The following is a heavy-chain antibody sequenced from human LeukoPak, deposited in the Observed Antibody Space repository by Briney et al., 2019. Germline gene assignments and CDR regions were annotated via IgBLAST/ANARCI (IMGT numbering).Heavy chain of an antibody. CDR2: INHSGST. CDR1: GGSFSGYY. D-gene: IGHD3-22*01. CDR3: ARGTRGGMIVVVITHPYYFDY. J-gene: IGHJ4*02. Sequence: SSETLSLTCAVYGGSFSGYYWSWIRQPPGEGLEWIGEINHSGSTNYNPSLKSRVTISVDTSKNQFSLKLSSVTAADTAVYYCARGTRGGMIVVVITHPYYFDYWGQGTLVTVSS. V-gene: IGHV4-34*01.